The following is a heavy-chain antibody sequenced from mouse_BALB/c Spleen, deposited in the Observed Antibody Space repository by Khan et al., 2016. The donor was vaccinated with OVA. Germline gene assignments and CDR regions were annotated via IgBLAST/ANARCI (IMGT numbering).Heavy chain of an antibody. CDR1: GNSITSGYA. D-gene: IGHD1-1*01. Sequence: EVKLLESGPGLVKPSQSLSLTCTVTGNSITSGYAWNWIRQFPGNKLEWMGYISYSGDTSYIPSLKSRISITRDTSKNQFFLQLNSGTTEDTATXYCARGNYYGYYVDYWGQGTTLTVSS. J-gene: IGHJ2*01. V-gene: IGHV3-2*02. CDR2: ISYSGDT. CDR3: ARGNYYGYYVDY.